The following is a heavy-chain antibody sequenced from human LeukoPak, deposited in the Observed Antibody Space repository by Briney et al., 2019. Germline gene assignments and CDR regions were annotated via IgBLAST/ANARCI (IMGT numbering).Heavy chain of an antibody. CDR3: AKDLGYCTNGACQYYYYGMDV. CDR1: GFTISSYG. D-gene: IGHD2-8*01. Sequence: GGSLRLSCAASGFTISSYGMHWVRQAPGKGLEWVAVISYDGSNKYYADSVKGRFTISRDNSKNTLYLQMNSLRAEDTAVYYCAKDLGYCTNGACQYYYYGMDVWGQGTTVTVSS. V-gene: IGHV3-30*18. CDR2: ISYDGSNK. J-gene: IGHJ6*02.